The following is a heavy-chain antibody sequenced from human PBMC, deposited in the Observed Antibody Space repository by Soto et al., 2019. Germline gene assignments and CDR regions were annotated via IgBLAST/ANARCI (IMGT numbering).Heavy chain of an antibody. CDR1: GYSFTSYW. D-gene: IGHD3-3*01. CDR3: ASSTIFGVVTHYYYYGMDV. CDR2: IYPGDSDT. V-gene: IGHV5-51*01. J-gene: IGHJ6*02. Sequence: PGESLKISCKGSGYSFTSYWICWGRQVPVKVLEWMGIIYPGDSDTRYSPSFQGQVTISADKSISTAYLQWSSLKASDTAMYYCASSTIFGVVTHYYYYGMDVWGQGTTVTVSS.